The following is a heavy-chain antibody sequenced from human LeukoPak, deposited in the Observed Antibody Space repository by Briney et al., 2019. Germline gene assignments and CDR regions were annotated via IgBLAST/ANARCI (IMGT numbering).Heavy chain of an antibody. CDR3: ARDPLTSTWTPAYFSLDV. CDR2: ISAYDGGT. J-gene: IGHJ6*02. V-gene: IGHV1-18*01. CDR1: GYSFTSSA. Sequence: ASVKVSCKASGYSFTSSAYKWVRQAPGHGLEWMGWISAYDGGTKYAQDLQGRVTMTTDTSTRTAYMELMRLTSDDTAVYYCARDPLTSTWTPAYFSLDVWGQGTTVSVSS. D-gene: IGHD2/OR15-2a*01.